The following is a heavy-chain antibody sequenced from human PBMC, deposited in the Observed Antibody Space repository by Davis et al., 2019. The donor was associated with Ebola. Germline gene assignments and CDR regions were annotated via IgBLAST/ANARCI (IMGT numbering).Heavy chain of an antibody. CDR2: INAGNGNT. CDR3: VRVILSGSYYYYFDY. D-gene: IGHD1-26*01. CDR1: GYTFTHFA. V-gene: IGHV1-3*01. Sequence: AASVQVSCKASGYTFTHFAIHWVRQAPGHRLEWMGWINAGNGNTKYSQKFQGRVTITRDTSASTAYMELSSLRSEDTAVYYCVRVILSGSYYYYFDYWGQGTLVTVSS. J-gene: IGHJ4*02.